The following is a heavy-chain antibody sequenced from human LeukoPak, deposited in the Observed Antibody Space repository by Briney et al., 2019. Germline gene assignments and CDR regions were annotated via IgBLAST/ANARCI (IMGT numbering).Heavy chain of an antibody. D-gene: IGHD4-17*01. CDR3: AKSGYGDYVNWFDP. Sequence: GGSLRLSCAASGFTFSSYAMSRVRQAPGKGLEWVSAISGSGGSTYYADSVKGRFTISRDNSKNTLYLQMNSLRAEDTAVYYCAKSGYGDYVNWFDPWGQGTLVTVSS. CDR2: ISGSGGST. CDR1: GFTFSSYA. J-gene: IGHJ5*02. V-gene: IGHV3-23*01.